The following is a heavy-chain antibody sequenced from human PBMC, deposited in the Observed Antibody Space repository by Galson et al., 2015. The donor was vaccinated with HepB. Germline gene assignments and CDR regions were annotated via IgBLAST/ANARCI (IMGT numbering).Heavy chain of an antibody. CDR3: ARDLDGFGEFPYFDY. Sequence: SLRLSCAASGFTFSSYSMNWVRQAPGKGLEWVSSISSSSYIYYADSVKGRFTISRDNAKNSLYLQMNSLRAEDTAVYYCARDLDGFGEFPYFDYWGQGTLVTVSS. J-gene: IGHJ4*02. V-gene: IGHV3-21*01. CDR1: GFTFSSYS. CDR2: ISSSSYI. D-gene: IGHD3-10*01.